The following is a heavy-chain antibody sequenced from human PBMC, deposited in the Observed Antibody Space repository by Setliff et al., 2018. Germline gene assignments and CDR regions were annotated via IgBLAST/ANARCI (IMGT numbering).Heavy chain of an antibody. V-gene: IGHV7-4-1*02. Sequence: GASVKVSCKTSGYIFTDYSIHWVRQAPGQGLEWMGWIKTDTGSPTYARGFTGRLVFSLDTSVGTTFLQISSLKAEDTAVYYCARDGGNGVDYWGQGTLVTVSS. CDR1: GYIFTDYS. CDR2: IKTDTGSP. D-gene: IGHD4-4*01. J-gene: IGHJ4*02. CDR3: ARDGGNGVDY.